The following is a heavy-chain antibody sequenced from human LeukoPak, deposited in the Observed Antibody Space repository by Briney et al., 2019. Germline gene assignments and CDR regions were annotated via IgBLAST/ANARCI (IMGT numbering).Heavy chain of an antibody. Sequence: SETCPSPALSLVAPSAVVVTTGAGSASPPGKGLEWIGEINHSGSTNYNPSLKSRVTISVDTSKNQFSLKLSSVTAADTAVYYCARRRLFVVVPAAISSGMDVWGQGTTVTVSS. CDR1: VAPSAVVVTT. D-gene: IGHD2-2*02. CDR2: INHSGST. J-gene: IGHJ6*02. CDR3: ARRRLFVVVPAAISSGMDV. V-gene: IGHV4-39*07.